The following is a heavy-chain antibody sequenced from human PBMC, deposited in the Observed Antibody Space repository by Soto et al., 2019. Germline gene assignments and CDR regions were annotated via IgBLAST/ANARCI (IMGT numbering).Heavy chain of an antibody. Sequence: AASVKVSCKASGYTFTSYGISWVRQAPGQGLEWMGWISAYNGNTNYAQKLQGRVTMTTDTSTSTAYMELRSLRSDDTAVYYCATTAAPGGYYYYYYMDVWGKGTTVTVSS. J-gene: IGHJ6*03. CDR3: ATTAAPGGYYYYYYMDV. CDR1: GYTFTSYG. V-gene: IGHV1-18*01. D-gene: IGHD2-2*01. CDR2: ISAYNGNT.